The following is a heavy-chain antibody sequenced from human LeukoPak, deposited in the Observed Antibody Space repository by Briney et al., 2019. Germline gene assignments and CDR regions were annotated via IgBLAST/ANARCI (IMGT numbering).Heavy chain of an antibody. CDR3: ARSGTMGFFDY. Sequence: PSETLSLTCTVSGGSISSGDYYWSWIRQPPGKGLEWIGYIYYSGSTYYNPSLKSRVTISVDTSKNQFSLKLSSVTAADTAVYYCARSGTMGFFDYWGQGTLVTVSS. CDR2: IYYSGST. CDR1: GGSISSGDYY. J-gene: IGHJ4*02. D-gene: IGHD1-26*01. V-gene: IGHV4-30-4*01.